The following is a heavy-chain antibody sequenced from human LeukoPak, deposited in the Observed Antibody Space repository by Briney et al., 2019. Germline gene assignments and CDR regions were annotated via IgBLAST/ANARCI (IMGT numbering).Heavy chain of an antibody. J-gene: IGHJ4*02. Sequence: PSETLSLTCTVSGGSISSYYWSWIRRPPGKGLEWIGYICYSGSTNYNPSLKSRVTISVDTSKNQFSLKLSSVTAADTAVYCCARALAYYYDSRGPFFDYWGQGTLVTVSS. CDR3: ARALAYYYDSRGPFFDY. D-gene: IGHD3-22*01. CDR1: GGSISSYY. CDR2: ICYSGST. V-gene: IGHV4-59*01.